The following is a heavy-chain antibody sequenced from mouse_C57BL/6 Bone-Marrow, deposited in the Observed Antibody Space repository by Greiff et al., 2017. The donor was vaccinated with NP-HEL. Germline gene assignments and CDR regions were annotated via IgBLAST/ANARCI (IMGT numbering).Heavy chain of an antibody. Sequence: QVQLQQSGAELVKPGASVKLSCKASGYTFTSYWMHWVKQRPGQGLEWIGNINPSNGGTNYNEKFKSKATLTVDKSSSTAYMQLSSLTSEDSAVYYCARATTVYYFDYWGQGTTLTVSS. CDR3: ARATTVYYFDY. CDR1: GYTFTSYW. V-gene: IGHV1-53*01. D-gene: IGHD1-1*01. CDR2: INPSNGGT. J-gene: IGHJ2*01.